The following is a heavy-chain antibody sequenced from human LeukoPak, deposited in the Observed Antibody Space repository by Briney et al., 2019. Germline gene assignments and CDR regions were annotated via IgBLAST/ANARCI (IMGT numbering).Heavy chain of an antibody. CDR1: GFTFSTFA. D-gene: IGHD3-10*01. Sequence: GGSLRLSCEASGFTFSTFAMIWVRQPPRKGLEWVSCISGSGSYIYYADSVKGRFTISRDNAKNSLHLQVNSLRAEDTAVYYCVRERFHGSGAPKFDFWGQGTLVTVSS. CDR3: VRERFHGSGAPKFDF. V-gene: IGHV3-21*06. J-gene: IGHJ4*02. CDR2: ISGSGSYI.